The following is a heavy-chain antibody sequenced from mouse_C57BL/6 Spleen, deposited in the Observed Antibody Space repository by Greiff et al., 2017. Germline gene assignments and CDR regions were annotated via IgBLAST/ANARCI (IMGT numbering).Heavy chain of an antibody. CDR2: IDPSDSET. J-gene: IGHJ4*01. CDR1: GYTFTSYW. V-gene: IGHV1-52*01. CDR3: ARGKGGYYAMDY. Sequence: QVQLQQPGAELVRPGSSVKLSCKASGYTFTSYWMHWVKQRPIQGLEWIGNIDPSDSETHYNQKFKDKATLTVDKSSSTAYMQLSSLTSEDSAVYYCARGKGGYYAMDYWGQGTSVTVSS.